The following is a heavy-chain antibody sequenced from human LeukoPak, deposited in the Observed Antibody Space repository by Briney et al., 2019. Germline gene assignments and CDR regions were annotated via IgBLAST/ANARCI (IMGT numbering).Heavy chain of an antibody. J-gene: IGHJ4*02. CDR3: ARAPEGYTVVTIFDF. V-gene: IGHV3-7*05. D-gene: IGHD4-23*01. CDR1: GFTFSNYW. CDR2: VKQDGSEK. Sequence: GGSLRLSCAASGFTFSNYWMSWDRQAPGKGLEWVANVKQDGSEKFYVDSVKGRFTISRDNAQNSLFLQMNSLRAEDTAVYYCARAPEGYTVVTIFDFWGQGTLVTVSS.